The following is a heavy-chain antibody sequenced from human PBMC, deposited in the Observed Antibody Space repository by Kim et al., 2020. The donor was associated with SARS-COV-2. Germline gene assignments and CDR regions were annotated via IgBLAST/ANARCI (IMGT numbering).Heavy chain of an antibody. D-gene: IGHD5-18*01. Sequence: GGSLRLSCAASGFTFSDYYMSWIRQAPGKGLEWVSYISSSGSTIYYADSVKGRFTISRDNAKNSLYLQMNSLRAEDTAVYYCARVTTQARYSYGYGYYGMDVWGQGTTVTVSS. CDR2: ISSSGSTI. J-gene: IGHJ6*02. V-gene: IGHV3-11*01. CDR3: ARVTTQARYSYGYGYYGMDV. CDR1: GFTFSDYY.